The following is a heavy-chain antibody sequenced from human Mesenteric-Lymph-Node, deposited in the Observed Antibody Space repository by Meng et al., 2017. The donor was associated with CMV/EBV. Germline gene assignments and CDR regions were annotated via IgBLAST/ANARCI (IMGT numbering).Heavy chain of an antibody. Sequence: GGSLSPSCAGSGFSFSEHYMNWIRKAPGKGLEWVASINQDGSYIYYVDSVKGRFTISRDNAKNTLYLQMNSLRAEDTAVYYCAAPETGSGYYYYYYGMDVWGPGTTVTVSS. CDR3: AAPETGSGYYYYYYGMDV. V-gene: IGHV3-7*03. CDR2: INQDGSYI. D-gene: IGHD3-3*01. CDR1: GFSFSEHY. J-gene: IGHJ6*02.